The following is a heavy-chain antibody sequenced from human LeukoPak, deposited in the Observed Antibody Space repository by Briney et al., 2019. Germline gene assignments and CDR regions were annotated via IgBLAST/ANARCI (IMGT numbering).Heavy chain of an antibody. CDR2: IKSKTDGGTT. CDR3: TTGGVVVVVAATLADY. D-gene: IGHD2-15*01. CDR1: GFTFSNAW. V-gene: IGHV3-15*01. Sequence: GGSPRLSCAASGFTFSNAWMSWVRQAPGKGLEWVGRIKSKTDGGTTDYAAPVKGRFTISRDDSKNTLYLQMNSLKTEDTAVYYCTTGGVVVVVAATLADYWGQGTLVTVSS. J-gene: IGHJ4*02.